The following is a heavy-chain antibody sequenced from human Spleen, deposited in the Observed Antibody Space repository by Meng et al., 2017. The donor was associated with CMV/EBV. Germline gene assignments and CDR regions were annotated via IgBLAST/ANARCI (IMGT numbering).Heavy chain of an antibody. J-gene: IGHJ4*02. CDR2: ISSSSSYI. CDR1: GFTFSSYS. D-gene: IGHD1-26*01. CDR3: ARDGAGATHYYFDY. Sequence: EVXLVESGGXLVKPGGSLGLSCAASGFTFSSYSMNWVRQAPGKGLEWVSSISSSSSYIYYADSVKGRFTISRDNAKNSLYLQMNSLRAEDTAVYYCARDGAGATHYYFDYWGQGTLVTVSS. V-gene: IGHV3-21*01.